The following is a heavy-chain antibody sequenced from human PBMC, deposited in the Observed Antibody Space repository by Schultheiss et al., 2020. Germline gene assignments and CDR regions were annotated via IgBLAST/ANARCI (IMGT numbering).Heavy chain of an antibody. CDR3: ARGHYVVVVAATSYYYYYGMDV. Sequence: ASVKVSCKASGYTFTSYAMNWVRQAPGQGLEWMGWINTNTGNPTYAQGFTGRFVFSLDTSVSTAYLQISSLKAEDTAVYYCARGHYVVVVAATSYYYYYGMDVWGKGTTVTGYS. V-gene: IGHV7-4-1*02. D-gene: IGHD2-15*01. J-gene: IGHJ6*04. CDR1: GYTFTSYA. CDR2: INTNTGNP.